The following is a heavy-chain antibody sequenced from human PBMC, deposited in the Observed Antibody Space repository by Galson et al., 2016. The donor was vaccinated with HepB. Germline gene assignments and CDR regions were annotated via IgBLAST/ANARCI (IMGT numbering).Heavy chain of an antibody. CDR1: GFSISNDW. CDR2: IKEDESKS. J-gene: IGHJ4*02. CDR3: VEGRGFLHGH. D-gene: IGHD5-12*01. V-gene: IGHV3-7*03. Sequence: SLRLSCAVSGFSISNDWMSWVRQAPGKGLEGVANIKEDESKSYYGDSAKGRFTISRDEAKNSVYLQMNSLRVEDTAVYYCVEGRGFLHGHWGQGTLVTVSS.